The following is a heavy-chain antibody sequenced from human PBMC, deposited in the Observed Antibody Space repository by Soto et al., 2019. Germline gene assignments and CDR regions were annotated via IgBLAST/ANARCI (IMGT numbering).Heavy chain of an antibody. V-gene: IGHV1-18*01. D-gene: IGHD3-10*01. CDR2: ISAYNGNT. CDR3: ARDKGRVPTDY. CDR1: GYTFTSYG. J-gene: IGHJ4*02. Sequence: QVQLVQSGAEVKKPGASVKVSCKASGYTFTSYGISWVRQAPGQGREWMGWISAYNGNTNYAQKLQGRVTMTTVTSTSTAYMELRSLGSDATAVYYCARDKGRVPTDYWGQGTLVTVAS.